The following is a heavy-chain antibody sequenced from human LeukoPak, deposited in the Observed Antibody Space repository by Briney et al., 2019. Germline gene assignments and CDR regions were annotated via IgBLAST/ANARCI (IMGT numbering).Heavy chain of an antibody. V-gene: IGHV4-59*01. CDR2: IYYSGST. CDR1: GGSMSGFY. D-gene: IGHD6-6*01. Sequence: PSETLSLTCTVSGGSMSGFYWSWIRQPPGKGLEWIGYIYYSGSTNYNPSLQSRVTISVDTSKNQFSLNLSSVTAADTAVYYCATNAARPWGIFDYWGQGTLVTVS. CDR3: ATNAARPWGIFDY. J-gene: IGHJ4*02.